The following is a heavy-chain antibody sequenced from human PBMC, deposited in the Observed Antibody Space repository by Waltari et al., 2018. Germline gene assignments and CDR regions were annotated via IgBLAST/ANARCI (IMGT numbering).Heavy chain of an antibody. CDR1: GYTFTGYY. Sequence: QVQLVQSGAEVKKPGASVKVSCKASGYTFTGYYMHWVRQAPGQGLEWMGWINPNRGGTNYAQKFQGRVTMTRDTSISTAYMELGRLRSDDTAVYYCARERNWNYYFDYWGQGTLVTVSS. CDR3: ARERNWNYYFDY. D-gene: IGHD1-7*01. J-gene: IGHJ4*02. V-gene: IGHV1-2*02. CDR2: INPNRGGT.